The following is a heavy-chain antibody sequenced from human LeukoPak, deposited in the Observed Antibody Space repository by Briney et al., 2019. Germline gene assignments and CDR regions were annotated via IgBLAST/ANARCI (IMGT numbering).Heavy chain of an antibody. CDR2: MNPNSGNT. J-gene: IGHJ4*02. CDR3: ARGRGYDRTGYVYYFDF. Sequence: ASVKVSCKASGYTFTSYDINWVRQATGQGPEWMGWMNPNSGNTGHAQEFQGRVTMTRDTSMSTAYMELSSLRYGDTAVYYCARGRGYDRTGYVYYFDFWGQGTLVTVSS. CDR1: GYTFTSYD. D-gene: IGHD3-22*01. V-gene: IGHV1-8*01.